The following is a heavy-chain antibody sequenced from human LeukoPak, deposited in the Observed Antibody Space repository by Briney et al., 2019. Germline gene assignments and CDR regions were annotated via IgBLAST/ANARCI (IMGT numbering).Heavy chain of an antibody. Sequence: GGSLRLSCAASGFTFSSYTMNWVRQAPGKGLEWVSSISSSSTYIYYADSVKGRFTISRDNAKNSLFLQMNSLRAEDTAVYYCARGSEIAVAGTIDYWGQGTLVTVSS. V-gene: IGHV3-21*01. J-gene: IGHJ4*02. CDR3: ARGSEIAVAGTIDY. D-gene: IGHD6-19*01. CDR2: ISSSSTYI. CDR1: GFTFSSYT.